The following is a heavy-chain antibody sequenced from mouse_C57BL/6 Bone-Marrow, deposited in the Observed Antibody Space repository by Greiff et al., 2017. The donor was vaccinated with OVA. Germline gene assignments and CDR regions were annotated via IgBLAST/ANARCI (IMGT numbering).Heavy chain of an antibody. CDR1: GFTFSSYG. CDR2: ISSGGSYT. CDR3: AGHYGSSYWYFDV. J-gene: IGHJ1*03. D-gene: IGHD1-1*01. V-gene: IGHV5-6*02. Sequence: DVMLVESGGDLVKPGGSLKLSCAASGFTFSSYGMSWVRQTPDKRLEWVATISSGGSYTYYPDSVKGRFTISRDNAKNTLYLQMSSLKSEDTAMYYCAGHYGSSYWYFDVWGTGTTVTVSS.